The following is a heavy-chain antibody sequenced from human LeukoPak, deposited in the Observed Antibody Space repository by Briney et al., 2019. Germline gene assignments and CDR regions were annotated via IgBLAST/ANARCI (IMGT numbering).Heavy chain of an antibody. J-gene: IGHJ4*02. D-gene: IGHD6-6*01. CDR1: GGSISSHY. CDR2: IYYSGST. Sequence: SETLSLTCTVSGGSISSHYWSWIRQPPGKGLEWIGYIYYSGSTDYNPSLKSRVTISVDTSKNQFSLKLSSVTAADTAVYYCARGVIAARLIFDYWGQGTLVTVSS. CDR3: ARGVIAARLIFDY. V-gene: IGHV4-59*11.